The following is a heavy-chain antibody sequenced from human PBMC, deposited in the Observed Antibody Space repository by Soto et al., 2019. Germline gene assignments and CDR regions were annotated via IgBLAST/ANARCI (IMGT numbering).Heavy chain of an antibody. D-gene: IGHD5-12*01. CDR3: ARLHSGYDSGGLRFGY. CDR2: IYYSGST. Sequence: QVQLQESGPGLVKPSETLSLTCTVSGGSISSYYWSWIRQPPGKGLEWIGYIYYSGSTNYNPSLKSRVTISVDTSKNQFSLKLSSVTAADTAVYYCARLHSGYDSGGLRFGYWGQGTLVTVSS. V-gene: IGHV4-59*01. J-gene: IGHJ4*02. CDR1: GGSISSYY.